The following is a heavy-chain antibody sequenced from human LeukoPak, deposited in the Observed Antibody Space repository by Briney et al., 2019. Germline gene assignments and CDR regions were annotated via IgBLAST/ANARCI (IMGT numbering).Heavy chain of an antibody. Sequence: GASVKVSCKASGYTFTSYGISWVRQAPGQGLEWMGWISAYNGNTNYAQKLRGRVTMTTDTSTSTAYMELRSLRSDDTAVYYCARTDCSGGSCPIDYWGQGTLVTVSS. CDR1: GYTFTSYG. D-gene: IGHD2-15*01. CDR3: ARTDCSGGSCPIDY. CDR2: ISAYNGNT. V-gene: IGHV1-18*04. J-gene: IGHJ4*02.